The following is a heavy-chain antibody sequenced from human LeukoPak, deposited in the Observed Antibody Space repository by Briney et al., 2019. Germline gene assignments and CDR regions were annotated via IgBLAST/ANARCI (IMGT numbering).Heavy chain of an antibody. CDR1: GGSISSYY. V-gene: IGHV4-59*01. D-gene: IGHD6-25*01. Sequence: SETLSLTCTVSGGSISSYYWSWIRQPPGKGLEWIGYIYYSGSTNYNPSLKSRVTISVDTSKNQFSLKLSSVTAADTAVYYCASRQRPYYYYGMDVWGRGTTVTVSS. CDR2: IYYSGST. CDR3: ASRQRPYYYYGMDV. J-gene: IGHJ6*02.